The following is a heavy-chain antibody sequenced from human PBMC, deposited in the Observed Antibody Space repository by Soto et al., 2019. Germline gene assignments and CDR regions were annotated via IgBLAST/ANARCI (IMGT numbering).Heavy chain of an antibody. Sequence: PRLSCAASGFTFSFYAMSWVRQAPGKGLEWVSAISDSGGSTYSADSVKGRFTISRDNSKNTLYLQMNSLRAEDTAVYYCAKGSRSSRPYYFDYWGQGTPVTVSS. CDR3: AKGSRSSRPYYFDY. D-gene: IGHD2-2*01. J-gene: IGHJ4*02. CDR2: ISDSGGST. CDR1: GFTFSFYA. V-gene: IGHV3-23*01.